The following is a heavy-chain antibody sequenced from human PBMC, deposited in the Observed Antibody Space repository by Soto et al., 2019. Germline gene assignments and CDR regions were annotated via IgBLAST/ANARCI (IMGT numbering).Heavy chain of an antibody. CDR1: GFTFSSYS. CDR2: ISSSSSTI. J-gene: IGHJ4*02. V-gene: IGHV3-48*02. D-gene: IGHD1-26*01. CDR3: ARDEMSWFGGSYNGLDY. Sequence: HPGGSLRLSCAASGFTFSSYSMNWVRQAPGKGLEWVSYISSSSSTIYYADSVKGRFTISRDNAKNSLYLQMNSLRDEDTAVYYCARDEMSWFGGSYNGLDYWGQGTLVTVSS.